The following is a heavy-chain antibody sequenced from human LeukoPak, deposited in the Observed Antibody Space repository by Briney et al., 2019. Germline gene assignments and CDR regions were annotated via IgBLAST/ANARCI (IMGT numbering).Heavy chain of an antibody. CDR3: TRSGAMDLGYDY. Sequence: GGSLRLSCTASGFTFGDYAMSWVRQAPGKGLEWVGFIRSKDNGGTTEYAASVKVRFTISRDDSKSIAYLQMNSLKTEDTAVYYCTRSGAMDLGYDYWGQGTLVTVSS. D-gene: IGHD5-18*01. V-gene: IGHV3-49*04. CDR2: IRSKDNGGTT. CDR1: GFTFGDYA. J-gene: IGHJ4*02.